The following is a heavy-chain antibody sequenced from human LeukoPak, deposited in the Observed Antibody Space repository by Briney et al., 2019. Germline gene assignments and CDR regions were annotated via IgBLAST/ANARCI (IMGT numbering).Heavy chain of an antibody. D-gene: IGHD3-22*01. CDR1: GYTFTTYG. CDR3: ARRGYYYDNSGLRY. V-gene: IGHV1-8*01. J-gene: IGHJ4*02. CDR2: MNPNSGNT. Sequence: ASVKVSCKASGYTFTTYGINWVRQATGQGLEWMGWMNPNSGNTGNAQKFQGRVTMTRNTSISTAYMELNSLRSEDTAVYYCARRGYYYDNSGLRYWGQGTQVPVSS.